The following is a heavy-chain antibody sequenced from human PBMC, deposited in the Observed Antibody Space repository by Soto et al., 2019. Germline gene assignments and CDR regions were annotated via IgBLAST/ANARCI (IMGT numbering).Heavy chain of an antibody. J-gene: IGHJ4*02. V-gene: IGHV4-59*01. CDR1: GGSISSYY. Sequence: SETLSPTCTVSGGSISSYYWSWIRQPPGKGLEWIGYIYYSGSTNYNPSLKSRVTISVDTSKNQFSLKLSSVTAADTAVYYCARLQQRITKVRGAAYYFDHWGQGTLVTVS. CDR3: ARLQQRITKVRGAAYYFDH. D-gene: IGHD3-10*01. CDR2: IYYSGST.